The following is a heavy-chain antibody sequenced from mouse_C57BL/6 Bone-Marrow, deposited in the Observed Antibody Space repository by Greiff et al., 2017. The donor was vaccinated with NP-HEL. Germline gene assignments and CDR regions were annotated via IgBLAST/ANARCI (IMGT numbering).Heavy chain of an antibody. J-gene: IGHJ1*03. CDR1: GYSITSGYY. CDR2: ISYDGSN. Sequence: ESGPGLVKPSQSLSLTCSVTGYSITSGYYWNWIRQFPGNKLEWMGYISYDGSNNYNPSLKNRISITPDTSKNQFFLKLNSVTTEDTATYYCAREGRYFDVWGTGTTVTVSS. CDR3: AREGRYFDV. V-gene: IGHV3-6*01.